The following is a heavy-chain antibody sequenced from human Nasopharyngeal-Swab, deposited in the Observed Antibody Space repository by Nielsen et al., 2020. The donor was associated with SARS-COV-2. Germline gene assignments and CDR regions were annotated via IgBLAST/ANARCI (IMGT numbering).Heavy chain of an antibody. J-gene: IGHJ4*02. D-gene: IGHD6-6*01. CDR3: ARHFYSRSSRLLYLEY. CDR1: GYNFAVYI. Sequence: ASVKVSCKSSGYNFAVYIMHWVRQAPGQGLEWMGWINAGNGDTKYSQKFQDRFTFTRDTSANTAYMELSSLRSEDTAVYCCARHFYSRSSRLLYLEYWGQGTLVTVSS. CDR2: INAGNGDT. V-gene: IGHV1-3*01.